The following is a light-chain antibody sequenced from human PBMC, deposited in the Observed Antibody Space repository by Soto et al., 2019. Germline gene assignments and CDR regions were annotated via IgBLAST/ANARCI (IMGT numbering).Light chain of an antibody. CDR1: QRIDSW. J-gene: IGKJ1*01. V-gene: IGKV1-5*03. CDR3: ERDGANSPWT. Sequence: DIQMTQSPSTLSASVGDRVTITCRASQRIDSWLAWYQQKPGKTPKVLISKASILESGVPSRFSGSASGREVSLAISNLQTEDFANYYCERDGANSPWTFRQGTKVEIK. CDR2: KAS.